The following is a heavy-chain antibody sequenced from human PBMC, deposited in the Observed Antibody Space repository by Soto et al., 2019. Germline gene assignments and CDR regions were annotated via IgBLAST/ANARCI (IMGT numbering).Heavy chain of an antibody. CDR3: AISYSGSYPNWFDP. Sequence: QLQLQESGPGLVKPSETLSLTCTVSGGSISSSSYYWGWIRQPPGKGLEWIGSIYYSGSTYYNPSLKSRVTISVDTSKNQFSLKLSSVTAADTAVYYCAISYSGSYPNWFDPWGQGTLVTVSS. J-gene: IGHJ5*02. V-gene: IGHV4-39*01. D-gene: IGHD1-26*01. CDR2: IYYSGST. CDR1: GGSISSSSYY.